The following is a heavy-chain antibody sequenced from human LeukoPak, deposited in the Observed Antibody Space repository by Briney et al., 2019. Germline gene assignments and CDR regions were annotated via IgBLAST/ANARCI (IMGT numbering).Heavy chain of an antibody. Sequence: GGSLRLSCAASGFTFSDYSMNWVRQAPGKGLEWVSSISRNSRHVYYGGSVWGRFTMSRHDAQNSLFLQMTSLRAEDMAVYYCVRDFMGMGGTTAYLHYWGQGTLVTVSS. V-gene: IGHV3-21*01. J-gene: IGHJ1*01. D-gene: IGHD1-26*01. CDR3: VRDFMGMGGTTAYLHY. CDR2: ISRNSRHV. CDR1: GFTFSDYS.